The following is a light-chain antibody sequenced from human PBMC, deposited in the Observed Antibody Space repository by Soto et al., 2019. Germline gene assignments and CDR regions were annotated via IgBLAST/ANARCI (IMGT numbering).Light chain of an antibody. CDR1: NIGSKS. V-gene: IGLV3-21*04. CDR2: YDS. CDR3: QVWDGSNDHVV. Sequence: SSELTQPPSVSVAPGKTASITCGGTNIGSKSVHWYQQKPGQAPVLVIYYDSDRPSGIPERFSGSNSGHTATLTISRVEAGDEADYYCQVWDGSNDHVVFGGGTKLTVL. J-gene: IGLJ2*01.